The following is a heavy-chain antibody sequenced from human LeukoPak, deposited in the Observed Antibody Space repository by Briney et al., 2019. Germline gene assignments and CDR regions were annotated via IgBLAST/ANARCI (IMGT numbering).Heavy chain of an antibody. Sequence: GGSLRLSCAASGFTFSNYWMTWFRQTPGKDLEWVGNIKYDGSEKYCVDSVKGRFTISRDNAKNSLYLHMNSLRVEDTANVWGSSESDYWGQGTLVTVSS. V-gene: IGHV3-7*01. CDR1: GFTFSNYW. J-gene: IGHJ4*02. CDR3: SSESDY. D-gene: IGHD7-27*01. CDR2: IKYDGSEK.